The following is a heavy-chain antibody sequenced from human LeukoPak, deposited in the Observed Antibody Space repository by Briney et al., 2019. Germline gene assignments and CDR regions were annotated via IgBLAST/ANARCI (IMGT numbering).Heavy chain of an antibody. CDR2: IYYSGST. CDR3: ARALLATVTTGFDY. D-gene: IGHD4-17*01. V-gene: IGHV4-30-4*08. J-gene: IGHJ4*02. Sequence: PSQTLSLTCTVSGGSISSGDYDWSWIRQPPGKGLEWIGYIYYSGSTYYNPSLKSRVTISVDTSKNQFSLKLSSVTAADTAVYYCARALLATVTTGFDYWGQGTLVTVSS. CDR1: GGSISSGDYD.